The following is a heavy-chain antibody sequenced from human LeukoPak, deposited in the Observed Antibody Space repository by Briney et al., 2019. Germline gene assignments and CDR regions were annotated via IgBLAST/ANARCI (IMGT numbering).Heavy chain of an antibody. CDR2: ISWNSGSI. D-gene: IGHD2-2*02. CDR1: GFTFDDYA. CDR3: AKSEGYCSSTSCYNVLQY. J-gene: IGHJ4*02. V-gene: IGHV3-9*01. Sequence: GGSLRLSCAASGFTFDDYAMHWVRQAPGKGLERVSGISWNSGSIGYADSVRGRFTISRDNAKNSLYLQMNSLRAEDTALYYCAKSEGYCSSTSCYNVLQYWGQGTLVTVSS.